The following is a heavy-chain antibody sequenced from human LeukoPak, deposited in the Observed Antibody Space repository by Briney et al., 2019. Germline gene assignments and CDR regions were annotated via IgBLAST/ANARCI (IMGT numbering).Heavy chain of an antibody. V-gene: IGHV3-74*01. D-gene: IGHD4-17*01. CDR1: GFTFSSYW. J-gene: IGHJ4*02. CDR3: ASSDYGDKN. CDR2: INTDGSTT. Sequence: PGGSLRLSCAASGFTFSSYWMHWVRQAPGKGLVWVSRINTDGSTTSYADSVKGRFTISRDNAKNTLYLQMNSLRAEDTAVYYCASSDYGDKNWGQGTPVTVSS.